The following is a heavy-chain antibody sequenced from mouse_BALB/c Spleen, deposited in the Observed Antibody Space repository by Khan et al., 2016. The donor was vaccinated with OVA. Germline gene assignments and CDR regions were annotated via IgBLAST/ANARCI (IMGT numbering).Heavy chain of an antibody. Sequence: EVKLVESGPELVKPGASVKISCKASGYSFTGYFMNWVMQSHGKSLEWIGRINPHIGETFYNQKFRDKATLTVDESSSTAHMELRSLASEDSAVYYCARTYGSDFDYWGQGTTLTVSS. CDR2: INPHIGET. J-gene: IGHJ2*01. CDR1: GYSFTGYF. D-gene: IGHD1-1*01. V-gene: IGHV1-20*02. CDR3: ARTYGSDFDY.